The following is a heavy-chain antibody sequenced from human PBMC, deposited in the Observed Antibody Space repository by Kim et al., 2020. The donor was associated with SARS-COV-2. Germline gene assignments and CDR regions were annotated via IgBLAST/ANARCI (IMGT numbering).Heavy chain of an antibody. CDR2: ISGSGGST. CDR3: AKDRVEEGERWLQGTTDNWFDP. V-gene: IGHV3-23*01. Sequence: GGSLRLSCAASGFTFSSYAMSWVRQAPGKGLEWVSAISGSGGSTYYADSVKGRFTISRDNSKNTLYLQMNSLRAEDTAVYYCAKDRVEEGERWLQGTTDNWFDPWGQGTLVTVSS. J-gene: IGHJ5*02. CDR1: GFTFSSYA. D-gene: IGHD5-12*01.